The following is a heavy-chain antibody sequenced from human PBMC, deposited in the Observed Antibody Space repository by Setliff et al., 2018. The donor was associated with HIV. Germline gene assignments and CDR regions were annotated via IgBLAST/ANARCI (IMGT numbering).Heavy chain of an antibody. CDR3: ARDHYLGLDY. V-gene: IGHV3-20*04. CDR1: GFMFNDYG. J-gene: IGHJ4*02. D-gene: IGHD7-27*01. Sequence: GSLKISCVGSGFMFNDYGMSWGRQAPGKGLEWVAGISWDGIKTTYGDSVRGRFTISRDNVEKSVYLQMNRLRNEDTARYYCARDHYLGLDYWGQGSLVTVSS. CDR2: ISWDGIKT.